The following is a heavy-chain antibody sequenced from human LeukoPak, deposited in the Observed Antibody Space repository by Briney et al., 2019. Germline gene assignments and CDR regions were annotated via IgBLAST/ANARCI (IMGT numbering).Heavy chain of an antibody. CDR2: ITYSGSI. CDR3: ARDLMT. J-gene: IGHJ4*02. V-gene: IGHV4-34*01. Sequence: SETLSLTCAVSGGSFSGKYWTWIRQPPGKGLEWIGEITYSGSIYYNPSLKSRVTVSVDTSKNQFSLKLNSVTAADTAVYYCARDLMTWGQGTLVTVSS. CDR1: GGSFSGKY.